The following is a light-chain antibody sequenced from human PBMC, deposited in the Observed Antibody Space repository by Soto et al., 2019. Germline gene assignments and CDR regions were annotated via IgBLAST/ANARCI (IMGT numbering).Light chain of an antibody. Sequence: EILMTQSPATLSVSPGEGATLSCRASQSFGSNLAWYQQKPGQATRLLLYGASTRATGIPARFSGSGSGPDFILTISSLQSEDSAVYYCQQYNNWPRTFGQGTKVEIK. J-gene: IGKJ1*01. CDR2: GAS. CDR1: QSFGSN. V-gene: IGKV3-15*01. CDR3: QQYNNWPRT.